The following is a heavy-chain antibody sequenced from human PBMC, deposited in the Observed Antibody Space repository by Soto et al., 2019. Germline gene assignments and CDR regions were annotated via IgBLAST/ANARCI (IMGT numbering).Heavy chain of an antibody. CDR2: IIPILGIA. J-gene: IGHJ5*02. V-gene: IGHV1-69*02. D-gene: IGHD2-15*01. Sequence: QVQLVQSGAEVKKPGSSVKVSCKASGGTFSSYTISWVRQAPGQGLEWMGRIIPILGIANYAQKFQGRVTVTAAKSTSTAYMELSSLRSEDTAVYYCATGGYCSGGSCYSGGEGNWFDPWGQGTLVTVSS. CDR1: GGTFSSYT. CDR3: ATGGYCSGGSCYSGGEGNWFDP.